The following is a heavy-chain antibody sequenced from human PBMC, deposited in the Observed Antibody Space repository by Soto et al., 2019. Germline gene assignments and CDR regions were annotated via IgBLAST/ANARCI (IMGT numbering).Heavy chain of an antibody. CDR2: ITKSGDT. V-gene: IGHV3-23*01. CDR3: AKGLLSGRWYVAD. J-gene: IGHJ4*02. Sequence: EVHLLESGGVLVHPGESLRLSCETSGFTFSNCVMTWVRQAPGKGLEWVSVITKSGDTDYADSVKGRFTISRDNSKNTVYLQMNSLRAEDTAVYYCAKGLLSGRWYVADWGQGTLVTVSS. CDR1: GFTFSNCV. D-gene: IGHD6-13*01.